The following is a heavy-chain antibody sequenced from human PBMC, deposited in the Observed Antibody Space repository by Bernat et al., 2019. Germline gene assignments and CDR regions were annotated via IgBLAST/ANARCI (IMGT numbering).Heavy chain of an antibody. CDR3: ARGLGTWAFGF. Sequence: EVQLVETGGGLIQSGGSLRLSCAASGFTVSSTYMIWVRQAPGKGLEWVSFIYTAGGTIHADSVKGRFTISRDSSKNMLYLQMNSLRDDDTAMYYCARGLGTWAFGFWGQGTMVTVSS. V-gene: IGHV3-53*02. CDR1: GFTVSSTY. CDR2: IYTAGGT. J-gene: IGHJ3*01.